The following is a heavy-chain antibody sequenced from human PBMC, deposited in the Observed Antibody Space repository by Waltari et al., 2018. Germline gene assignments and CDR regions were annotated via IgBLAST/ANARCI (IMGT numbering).Heavy chain of an antibody. Sequence: QVQLVQSGAEVKKPGSSVKVSCKASGGTFRSYAISWVRQAPGQGLEWMGGIIPIFGTANYAKKFQGRVTITADESTSTAYMELSSLRSEDTAVYYCARDSTMVRGVIRSYYGMDVWGQGTTVTVS. CDR3: ARDSTMVRGVIRSYYGMDV. J-gene: IGHJ6*02. D-gene: IGHD3-10*01. CDR1: GGTFRSYA. CDR2: IIPIFGTA. V-gene: IGHV1-69*01.